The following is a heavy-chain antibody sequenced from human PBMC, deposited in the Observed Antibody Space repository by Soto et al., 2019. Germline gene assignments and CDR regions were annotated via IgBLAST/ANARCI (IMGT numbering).Heavy chain of an antibody. D-gene: IGHD4-4*01. V-gene: IGHV3-23*01. CDR3: AKDSNKYSSSLRGRYFDY. Sequence: GGSLRLSCAASGFPFSSYVMGWVRQAPGKGLEWVSGISGGGSNTFYADSVKGRFTISRDNSKNTLLLQMNSLGAEDTAVYYCAKDSNKYSSSLRGRYFDYWGQGSGVTVSS. CDR2: ISGGGSNT. J-gene: IGHJ4*02. CDR1: GFPFSSYV.